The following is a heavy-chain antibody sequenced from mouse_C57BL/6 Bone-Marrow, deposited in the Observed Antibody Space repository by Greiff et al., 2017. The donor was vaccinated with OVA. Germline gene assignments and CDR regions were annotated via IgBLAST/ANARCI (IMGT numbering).Heavy chain of an antibody. D-gene: IGHD2-2*01. CDR1: GYTFTSYW. Sequence: VQLQQPGAELVKPGASVKMSCKASGYTFTSYWITWVKQRPGQGLEWIGDIYPGSGSTNYNEKFKSKATLTVDTSSSTAYMQLSSLTSEDSAVYYCAGEEKGYDGFAYWGQGTLVTVSA. CDR3: AGEEKGYDGFAY. CDR2: IYPGSGST. V-gene: IGHV1-55*01. J-gene: IGHJ3*01.